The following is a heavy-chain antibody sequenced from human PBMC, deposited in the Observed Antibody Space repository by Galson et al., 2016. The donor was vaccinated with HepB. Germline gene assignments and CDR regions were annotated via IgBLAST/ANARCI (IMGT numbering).Heavy chain of an antibody. CDR1: GFTFSTYA. V-gene: IGHV3-23*01. CDR3: GKEGGAYNSGGYFDH. J-gene: IGHJ1*01. Sequence: SLRLSCAASGFTFSTYAMGWVRQVPGKGLEWVSTASHSGDSKYYADSVKGRFSVSRDDSTNTVSLQMNSLRAEDTAVYYCGKEGGAYNSGGYFDHWGQGTLVTVSS. CDR2: ASHSGDSK. D-gene: IGHD3-22*01.